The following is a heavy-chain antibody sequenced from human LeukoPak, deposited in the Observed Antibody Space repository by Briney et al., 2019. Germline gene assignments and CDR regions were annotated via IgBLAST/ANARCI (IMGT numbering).Heavy chain of an antibody. V-gene: IGHV3-23*01. Sequence: GGPLRLSCAASGFTFSIYSMNWVRQAPGKGLEWVSAISGSGGSTYYADSVKGRFTISRDNSKNTLYLQMNSLRAEDTAVYYCAKGTLFLEWLLLRPDAFDIWGQGTMVTVSS. D-gene: IGHD3-3*01. CDR2: ISGSGGST. CDR1: GFTFSIYS. CDR3: AKGTLFLEWLLLRPDAFDI. J-gene: IGHJ3*02.